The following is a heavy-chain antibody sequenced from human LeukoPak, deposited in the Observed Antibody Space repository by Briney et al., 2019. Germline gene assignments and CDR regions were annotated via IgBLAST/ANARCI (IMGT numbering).Heavy chain of an antibody. Sequence: GGSLRLSCAASGFTFSSYSMNWVRQAPGKGLEWVSSISSSSSYIYYADSVKGRFTISRDNAKNSLYLQMNSLGAEDTAVYYCARDNNWNSGYFDYWGQGTLVTVSS. D-gene: IGHD1-1*01. V-gene: IGHV3-21*01. CDR3: ARDNNWNSGYFDY. J-gene: IGHJ4*02. CDR2: ISSSSSYI. CDR1: GFTFSSYS.